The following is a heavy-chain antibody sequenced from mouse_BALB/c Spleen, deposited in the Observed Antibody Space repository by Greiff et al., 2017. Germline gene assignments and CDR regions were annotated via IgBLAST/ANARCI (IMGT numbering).Heavy chain of an antibody. D-gene: IGHD3-3*01. CDR1: GYTFTSYW. Sequence: QVQLQQSGAELAKPGASVKMSCKASGYTFTSYWMHWVKQRPGQGLEWIGYINPSTGYTEYNQKFKDKATLTADKSSRTAYMQLGSLTSEDSAVYYCARDSYGGFAYWGQGTLVTVSA. J-gene: IGHJ3*01. CDR2: INPSTGYT. V-gene: IGHV1-7*01. CDR3: ARDSYGGFAY.